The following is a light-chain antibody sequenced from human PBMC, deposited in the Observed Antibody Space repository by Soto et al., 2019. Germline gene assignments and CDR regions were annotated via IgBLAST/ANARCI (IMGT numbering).Light chain of an antibody. Sequence: EIVMTQAPVTLSVSPGDRATLSCRASQSVNSNSAWYQQKPGHTPKLLIYVASTMATGIPARFSGSGSGTEFTLTISSLQSEDFAVYYCQQYNVWPLTFGGGTTVQFK. CDR2: VAS. CDR1: QSVNSN. J-gene: IGKJ4*01. V-gene: IGKV3-15*01. CDR3: QQYNVWPLT.